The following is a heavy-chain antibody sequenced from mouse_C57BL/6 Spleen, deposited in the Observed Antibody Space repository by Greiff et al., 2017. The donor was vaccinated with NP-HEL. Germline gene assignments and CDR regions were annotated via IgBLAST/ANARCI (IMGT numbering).Heavy chain of an antibody. V-gene: IGHV5-4*01. J-gene: IGHJ1*03. Sequence: EVKLVESGGGLVKPGGSLKLSCAASGFTFSSYAMSWVRQTPEKRLEWVATISDGGSYTYYPDNVKGRFTISRDNAKNNLYLQMSHLKSEDTAMYYCARDSDSHYYGSSPYFDVWSTGTTVTVSS. CDR3: ARDSDSHYYGSSPYFDV. D-gene: IGHD1-1*01. CDR1: GFTFSSYA. CDR2: ISDGGSYT.